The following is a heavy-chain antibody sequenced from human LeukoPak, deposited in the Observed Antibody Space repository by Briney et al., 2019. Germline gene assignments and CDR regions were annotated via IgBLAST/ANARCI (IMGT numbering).Heavy chain of an antibody. CDR2: IHYSGST. V-gene: IGHV4-59*01. CDR3: ARIGSRDGYNPALDY. J-gene: IGHJ4*02. Sequence: SETLSLTCTVSSGSISSYYWSWIRQPPGKGLEWIGYIHYSGSTNYNPSLKSRVTISVDTSKNQVSLKLRTVNAADTAVYYCARIGSRDGYNPALDYWGQGTLVTVSS. D-gene: IGHD5-24*01. CDR1: SGSISSYY.